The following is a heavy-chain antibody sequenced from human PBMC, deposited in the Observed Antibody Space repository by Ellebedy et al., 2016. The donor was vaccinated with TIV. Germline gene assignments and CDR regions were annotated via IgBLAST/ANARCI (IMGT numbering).Heavy chain of an antibody. D-gene: IGHD3-10*01. Sequence: PGGSLRLSCAASGFTFSSYGMHWVRQAPGQGLQWVAVIWYDGSNKYYADSVKGRFTISRDHSKPTLHLQMNSLRAEDTAVYYCARDSVYGSGSYCLDNWGQGTLVTVSS. V-gene: IGHV3-33*01. J-gene: IGHJ4*02. CDR3: ARDSVYGSGSYCLDN. CDR2: IWYDGSNK. CDR1: GFTFSSYG.